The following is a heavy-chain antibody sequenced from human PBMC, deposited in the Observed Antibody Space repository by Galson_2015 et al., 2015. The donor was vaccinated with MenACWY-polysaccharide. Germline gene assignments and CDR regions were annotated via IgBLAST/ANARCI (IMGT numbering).Heavy chain of an antibody. CDR2: IHASGST. CDR1: YGSITSFY. CDR3: ARRSLGNWYFDL. Sequence: SETLSLTCNVSYGSITSFYWSWIRRPAGQGLEWIGRIHASGSTTYNPSFKSRVTMSVDMSKNQFSLSLSSVTAADTAVYYCARRSLGNWYFDLWGRGTLVIVSS. D-gene: IGHD7-27*01. J-gene: IGHJ2*01. V-gene: IGHV4-4*07.